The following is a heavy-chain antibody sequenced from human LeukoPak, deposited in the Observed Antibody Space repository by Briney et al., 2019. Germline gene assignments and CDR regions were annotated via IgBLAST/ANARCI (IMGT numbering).Heavy chain of an antibody. CDR1: GVTFISDA. CDR2: ISGSGGST. Sequence: VGSPRHSSAASGVTFISDAVRGGRQAPGEGRGWASAISGSGGSTYYADSVKGRFTISRANSKNTLYLQMNSLRAEDTAVYYCAKAIFGVNLIGDYYYYMDVWGKGTTVTVSS. D-gene: IGHD3-3*01. CDR3: AKAIFGVNLIGDYYYYMDV. V-gene: IGHV3-23*01. J-gene: IGHJ6*03.